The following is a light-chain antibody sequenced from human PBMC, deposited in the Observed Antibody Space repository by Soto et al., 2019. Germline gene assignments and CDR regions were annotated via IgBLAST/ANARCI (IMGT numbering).Light chain of an antibody. CDR1: SSNIGSNY. CDR3: GTLDSSLSAGV. Sequence: QSVLTQPPSVSAAPGQRVTLSCSGSSSNIGSNYVSWYQQLPGTAPKLLIYENNKRPSGIPDRFSCSKSGTSVTLGITGLQTGDEADYYCGTLDSSLSAGVFGGGTKVTVL. J-gene: IGLJ2*01. CDR2: ENN. V-gene: IGLV1-51*02.